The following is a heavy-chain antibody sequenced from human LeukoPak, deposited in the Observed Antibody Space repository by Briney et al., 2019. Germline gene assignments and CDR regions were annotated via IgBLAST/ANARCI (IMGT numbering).Heavy chain of an antibody. CDR1: GGSFSGFY. V-gene: IGHV4-34*01. Sequence: SETLSLTCAVYGGSFSGFYWSWIRRPPGKGLEWMGGISHRGNTNYNPTPKSRVPISVSTSKNQFSLDLRSGTAAASAVSFCAGEIAAARGAFDIWGQGTLVTVSS. CDR2: ISHRGNT. J-gene: IGHJ3*02. CDR3: AGEIAAARGAFDI. D-gene: IGHD6-13*01.